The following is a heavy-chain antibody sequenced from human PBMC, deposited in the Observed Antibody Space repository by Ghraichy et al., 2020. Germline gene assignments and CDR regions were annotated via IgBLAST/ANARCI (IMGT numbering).Heavy chain of an antibody. V-gene: IGHV4-34*01. CDR1: GGSFSGYY. CDR2: INHSGST. Sequence: SETLSLTCTVYGGSFSGYYCSWIRQPPGKGLEWIGEINHSGSTNYNPSLKSRLTISVDTSKNQFSLKLNSVTAADTAVYYCARVIDTGYFDYWGQGTLVTVSS. J-gene: IGHJ4*02. D-gene: IGHD2-8*02. CDR3: ARVIDTGYFDY.